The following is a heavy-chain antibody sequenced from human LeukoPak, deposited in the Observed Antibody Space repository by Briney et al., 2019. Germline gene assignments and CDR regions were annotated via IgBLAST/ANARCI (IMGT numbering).Heavy chain of an antibody. V-gene: IGHV4-39*07. CDR1: GGSISSSSYY. CDR3: ARVTLYYGMDV. Sequence: PSETLSLTCTVSGGSISSSSYYWGWIRQPPGKGLEWIGSIYYSGSTYYNPSLKSRVTISVDTSKNQFSLKLSSVTAADTAVYYCARVTLYYGMDVWGQGTTVTVSS. CDR2: IYYSGST. J-gene: IGHJ6*02.